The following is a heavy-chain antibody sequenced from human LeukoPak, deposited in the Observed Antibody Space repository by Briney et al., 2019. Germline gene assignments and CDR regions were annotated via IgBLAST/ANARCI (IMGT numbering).Heavy chain of an antibody. CDR2: IYPGDSDT. Sequence: GESLKISCKGSGYSFTSYWIGWVRQMPGKGLEWMGIIYPGDSDTRYSPSFQGQVTISADKSISTAHLQWSSLKASDTAMYYCARWSQPYYYDSSGIYYFDYWGQGTLVTVSS. J-gene: IGHJ4*02. V-gene: IGHV5-51*01. CDR3: ARWSQPYYYDSSGIYYFDY. CDR1: GYSFTSYW. D-gene: IGHD3-22*01.